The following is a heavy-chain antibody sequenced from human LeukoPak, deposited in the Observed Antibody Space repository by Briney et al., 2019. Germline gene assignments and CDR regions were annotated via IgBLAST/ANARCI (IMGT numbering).Heavy chain of an antibody. V-gene: IGHV3-7*01. Sequence: GGSLRLSCAASGFTFSSYWMSWVRQAPGKGLEWVANIKEDGNEKYYVDSVKGRFTISRDNAKNSLYLQMNSLRAEDTAVYYCARVTHYRKERSYYYMDVWGKGTTVTVSS. D-gene: IGHD1-14*01. CDR2: IKEDGNEK. CDR1: GFTFSSYW. CDR3: ARVTHYRKERSYYYMDV. J-gene: IGHJ6*03.